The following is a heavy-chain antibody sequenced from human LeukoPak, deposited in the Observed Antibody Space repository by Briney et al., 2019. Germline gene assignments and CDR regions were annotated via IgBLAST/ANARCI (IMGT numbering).Heavy chain of an antibody. CDR2: IYTSGRT. J-gene: IGHJ4*02. D-gene: IGHD6-13*01. CDR3: ARVGGIVAAGLFDY. V-gene: IGHV4-4*07. Sequence: SETLSLTCTVSGGSISSYFWGWIRQPAGKGLEWIWHIYTSGRTNYNPSLQSRLTMSVDTSKNQFSLKLSFVTAADTAVYYCARVGGIVAAGLFDYWGQGTLVTVSS. CDR1: GGSISSYF.